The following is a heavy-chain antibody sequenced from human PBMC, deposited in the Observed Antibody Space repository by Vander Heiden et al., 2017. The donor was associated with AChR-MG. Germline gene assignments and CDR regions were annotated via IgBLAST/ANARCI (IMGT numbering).Heavy chain of an antibody. CDR3: AKDVAVVVIDSIDY. Sequence: QVQLVESGGGVVQPGGSLRLSCAASGFTFSSYGMHWVRQAPGKGLEWVAFIRYDGSNKYYADSVKGRFTISRDNSKNTLYLQMNSLRAEDTAVYYCAKDVAVVVIDSIDYWGQGTLVTVSS. D-gene: IGHD3-22*01. CDR2: IRYDGSNK. J-gene: IGHJ4*02. V-gene: IGHV3-30*02. CDR1: GFTFSSYG.